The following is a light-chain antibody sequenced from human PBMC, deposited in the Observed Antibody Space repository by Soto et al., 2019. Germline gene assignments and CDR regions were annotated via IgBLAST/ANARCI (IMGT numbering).Light chain of an antibody. V-gene: IGKV3-20*01. CDR1: QSVSSSY. J-gene: IGKJ2*01. Sequence: EIVLTQSPGTLSLSPGERATLSCRASQSVSSSYLAWYQQKPGQAPRLLIYGASSRATGIPDRFSGSGSGTDFTLTISRLEPEDFAVYFCQQYGNSSPNTFGQGTKVEIK. CDR3: QQYGNSSPNT. CDR2: GAS.